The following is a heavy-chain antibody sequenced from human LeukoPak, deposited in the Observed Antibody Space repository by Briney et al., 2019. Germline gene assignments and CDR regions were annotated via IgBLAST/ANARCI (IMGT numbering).Heavy chain of an antibody. V-gene: IGHV4-38-2*01. CDR1: GYSISSGYY. CDR2: IYHSGST. J-gene: IGHJ4*02. D-gene: IGHD6-6*01. Sequence: SETLSLTCAVSGYSISSGYYWGWIRQPPGKGLEWIGSIYHSGSTYYNPSLKSRVTISVDTSKNQFSLKLSSVTAADTAVYYCASYEYSSSWVIYFDYWGQGTLVTVSS. CDR3: ASYEYSSSWVIYFDY.